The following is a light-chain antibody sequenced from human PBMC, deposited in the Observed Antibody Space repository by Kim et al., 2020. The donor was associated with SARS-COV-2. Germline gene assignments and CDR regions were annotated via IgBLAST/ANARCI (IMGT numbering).Light chain of an antibody. Sequence: EIVLTQSPGTLSLSPGERATLSCRASQSVTSSYLAWYQQRPGQAPRLLIYSASSRAPGIPDRFSGSGSGTDFSLTISRLEPEDFAMYYCQQYDSSRYTFGQGTKLEIK. J-gene: IGKJ2*01. CDR2: SAS. CDR3: QQYDSSRYT. V-gene: IGKV3-20*01. CDR1: QSVTSSY.